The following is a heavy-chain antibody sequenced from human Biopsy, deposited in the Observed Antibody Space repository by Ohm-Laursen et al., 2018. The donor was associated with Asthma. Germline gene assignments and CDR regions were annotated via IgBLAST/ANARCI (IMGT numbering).Heavy chain of an antibody. V-gene: IGHV1-18*01. CDR3: ARAVDYSHYYGIDV. D-gene: IGHD3-10*01. CDR2: ISVYNGNT. Sequence: SVKVSCKTSGYTFNSAAITWVRQAPGQGLGWMGWISVYNGNTKVAQKLQDRVTMITDTSTSTAYMELRSLRSDDTAVYFCARAVDYSHYYGIDVWGQGTTVTVS. CDR1: GYTFNSAA. J-gene: IGHJ6*02.